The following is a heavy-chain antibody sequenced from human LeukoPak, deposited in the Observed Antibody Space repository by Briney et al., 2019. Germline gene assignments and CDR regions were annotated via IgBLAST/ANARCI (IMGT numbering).Heavy chain of an antibody. J-gene: IGHJ4*01. Sequence: GESLKISCKVAEYTFTNYWIGWVGQMPGKGLEWVGIIYLRDSDARYRPSFQDQVTISADKSTRTAYLQWSSLKASDSAMYYCATTLTNYCSSTSCYADHWGQGTLVTVSS. V-gene: IGHV5-51*01. CDR3: ATTLTNYCSSTSCYADH. CDR2: IYLRDSDA. D-gene: IGHD2-2*01. CDR1: EYTFTNYW.